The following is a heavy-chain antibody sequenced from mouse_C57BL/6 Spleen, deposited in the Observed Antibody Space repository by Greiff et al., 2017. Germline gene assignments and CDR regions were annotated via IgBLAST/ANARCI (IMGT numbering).Heavy chain of an antibody. D-gene: IGHD1-1*01. V-gene: IGHV2-5*01. Sequence: VQLQQSGPGLVQPSQSLSITCTVSGFSLTSYGVHWVRQSPGKGLEWLGVIWRGGSTDYNAAFMSRLSITKDNSKSQVFFKMNSLQADDTAIYYCAKTDGSSYLYVDVWGTGTTVTVSS. CDR2: IWRGGST. J-gene: IGHJ1*03. CDR3: AKTDGSSYLYVDV. CDR1: GFSLTSYG.